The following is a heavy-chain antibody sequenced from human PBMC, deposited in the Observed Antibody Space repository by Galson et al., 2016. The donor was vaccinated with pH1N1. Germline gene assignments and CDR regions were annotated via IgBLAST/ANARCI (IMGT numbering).Heavy chain of an antibody. J-gene: IGHJ4*02. CDR3: ARMFVERPSGDDSGVFDF. Sequence: LRLSCAASGFTFNSYKMHWVRQAPGKGLEWIGAIHHSGNTNYNTSLESRVTISLDTPKSRFSLKLTPVTAADTAVYYCARMFVERPSGDDSGVFDFWGQGTLVTVSS. CDR2: IHHSGNT. CDR1: GFTFNSYK. V-gene: IGHV4-34*08. D-gene: IGHD4-23*01.